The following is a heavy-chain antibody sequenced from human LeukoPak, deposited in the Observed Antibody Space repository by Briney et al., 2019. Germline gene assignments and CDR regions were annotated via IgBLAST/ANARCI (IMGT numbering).Heavy chain of an antibody. V-gene: IGHV4-34*01. Sequence: SETLSLTCAVYGGSFSGYYWSWIRQPPGKGLEWIGEINHSGSTNYNPSLTSRVTISVDTSKNQFSLKLSSVTAADTAVYYCARGQYQPTSPFDYWGQGTLVTVSS. J-gene: IGHJ4*02. CDR1: GGSFSGYY. CDR2: INHSGST. CDR3: ARGQYQPTSPFDY. D-gene: IGHD2-2*01.